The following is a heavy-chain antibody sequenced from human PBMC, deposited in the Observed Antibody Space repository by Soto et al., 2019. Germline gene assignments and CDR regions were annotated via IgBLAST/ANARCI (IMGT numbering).Heavy chain of an antibody. V-gene: IGHV3-30*03. D-gene: IGHD1-1*01. CDR3: ARDGVSSTDYTWNYGTYFDY. Sequence: PGWSLRLSCAACGVPVSSYAVDGVRQAPGEGLEWVAVISYDGNNKFYADSVKGRFTISRDSSSQTLYLQMNSLRPDDTAMYYCARDGVSSTDYTWNYGTYFDYWGPGALVTVSS. J-gene: IGHJ4*02. CDR1: GVPVSSYA. CDR2: ISYDGNNK.